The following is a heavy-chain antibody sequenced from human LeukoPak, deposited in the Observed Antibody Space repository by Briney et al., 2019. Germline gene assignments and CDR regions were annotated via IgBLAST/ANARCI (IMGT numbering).Heavy chain of an antibody. D-gene: IGHD2/OR15-2a*01. CDR1: GLTFSSQW. CDR3: ARANSLGY. J-gene: IGHJ4*02. CDR2: IGGDGGRK. V-gene: IGHV3-7*01. Sequence: GGSLRLSCVASGLTFSSQWMTWVRQAPGKGLEWLANIGGDGGRKFYVDSVKGRFTISRDNAKNSLYLQMNSLRAEDTAVYYCARANSLGYWGQGTLVTVSS.